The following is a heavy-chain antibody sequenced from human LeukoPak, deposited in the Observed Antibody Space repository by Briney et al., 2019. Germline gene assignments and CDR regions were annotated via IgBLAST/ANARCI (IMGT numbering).Heavy chain of an antibody. Sequence: PGGSLRLSCAASGFTFSSYGMHWVRQAPGKGLEWVAVIWYGGSNKYYADSVKGRFTISRDNSKNTLYLQTNSLRAEDTAVYYCAKDWGYYYYYMDVWGKGTTVTASS. CDR3: AKDWGYYYYYMDV. J-gene: IGHJ6*03. CDR1: GFTFSSYG. V-gene: IGHV3-30*02. D-gene: IGHD3-16*01. CDR2: IWYGGSNK.